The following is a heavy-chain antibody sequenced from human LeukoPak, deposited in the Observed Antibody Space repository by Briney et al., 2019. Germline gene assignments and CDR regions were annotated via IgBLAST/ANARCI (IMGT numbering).Heavy chain of an antibody. Sequence: GRSLRLSCAASGFTFSSYAMHWVRQAPGKGLEWVAVISYDGSNKYYADSVKGRFTISRDNSKNTLYLQMNSLRAEDTAVYYCARDTARDYGDYSSWRQGTLVTVSS. J-gene: IGHJ4*02. CDR1: GFTFSSYA. CDR2: ISYDGSNK. V-gene: IGHV3-30*04. D-gene: IGHD4-17*01. CDR3: ARDTARDYGDYSS.